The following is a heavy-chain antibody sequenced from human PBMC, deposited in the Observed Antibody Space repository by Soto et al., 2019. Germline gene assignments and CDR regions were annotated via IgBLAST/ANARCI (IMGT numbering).Heavy chain of an antibody. J-gene: IGHJ2*01. V-gene: IGHV3-9*01. D-gene: IGHD6-19*01. CDR2: ISWNSGSI. CDR1: GFTFDDYA. Sequence: EVQLVESGGGLVQPGRSLRLSCAASGFTFDDYAMHWVRQAPGKGLEWGSGISWNSGSIGYADSVKGGFNISRDNAKNSLYLQMNSLRAEDTALYYCANDRYQWLVAGWYFDLWGRGTLVTVSS. CDR3: ANDRYQWLVAGWYFDL.